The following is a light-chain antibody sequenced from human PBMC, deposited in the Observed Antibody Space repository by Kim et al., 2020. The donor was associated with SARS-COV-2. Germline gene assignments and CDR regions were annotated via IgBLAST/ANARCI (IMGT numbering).Light chain of an antibody. CDR1: LEISNA. V-gene: IGKV1-27*01. CDR2: AAS. Sequence: APVGDRESITRGGSLEISNALALDQQKPGKVPKLLIYAASTLQSGVPPRFSGSGYGTQFTLTIGSLQTEDVATYYCQKNNSAPWTFAPGTKVDIK. J-gene: IGKJ1*01. CDR3: QKNNSAPWT.